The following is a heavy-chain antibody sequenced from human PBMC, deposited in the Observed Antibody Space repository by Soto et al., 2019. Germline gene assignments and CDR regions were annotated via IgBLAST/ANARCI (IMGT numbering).Heavy chain of an antibody. CDR3: ARSLEGTTVTNWFDP. J-gene: IGHJ5*02. CDR2: ITPVFGTA. Sequence: QVQLVQSGAEVKKPGSSVKVSCKASADTFNSYSLSWLRQAPGQRLEWMGGITPVFGTADYAQSFEDRLTRTADDSTSTVYMELSSLRSEDTAVYYCARSLEGTTVTNWFDPWGQGALVTVSS. CDR1: ADTFNSYS. D-gene: IGHD4-17*01. V-gene: IGHV1-69*01.